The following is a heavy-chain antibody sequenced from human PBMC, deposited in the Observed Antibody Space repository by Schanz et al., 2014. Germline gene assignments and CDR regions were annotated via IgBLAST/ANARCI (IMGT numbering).Heavy chain of an antibody. CDR3: RLWFGELYYGMDV. CDR2: IKKDGSEN. J-gene: IGHJ6*02. D-gene: IGHD3-10*01. CDR1: GFSFSDYW. V-gene: IGHV3-7*03. Sequence: EVQLVESEGGLVQPGGSLRLSCEGSGFSFSDYWMGWVRQAPGKGLEWVANIKKDGSENYYADSVKGRFTISRDNSKNTLYLQMNSLRAEDTAVYYCRLWFGELYYGMDVWGQGTTVTVSS.